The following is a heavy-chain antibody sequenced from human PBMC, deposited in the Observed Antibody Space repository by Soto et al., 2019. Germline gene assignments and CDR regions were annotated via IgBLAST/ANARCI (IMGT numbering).Heavy chain of an antibody. J-gene: IGHJ4*02. V-gene: IGHV1-3*01. CDR3: ASGMGLYEFDN. D-gene: IGHD5-12*01. CDR1: GYTFTSYA. Sequence: ASLKLSCKASGYTFTSYAIHWVRQAPGQRLEWMGWINAGNGNTKYSQKFQGRVTITRDTSASTAYMELSSLRSEDTAVYYCASGMGLYEFDNWGQGPLVTVSS. CDR2: INAGNGNT.